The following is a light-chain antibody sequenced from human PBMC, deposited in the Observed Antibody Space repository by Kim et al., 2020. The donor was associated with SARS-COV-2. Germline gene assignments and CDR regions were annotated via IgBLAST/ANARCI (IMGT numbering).Light chain of an antibody. CDR1: QSVSNY. CDR2: DAS. Sequence: FAPGERATLSCRASQSVSNYLAWYQHRPGQAPRLLIYDASNRATGIPPRFSGSGSGTDFTLTISSLEPEDFAVYYCQHRSNWPLSFGGGTKVDIK. V-gene: IGKV3-11*01. J-gene: IGKJ4*01. CDR3: QHRSNWPLS.